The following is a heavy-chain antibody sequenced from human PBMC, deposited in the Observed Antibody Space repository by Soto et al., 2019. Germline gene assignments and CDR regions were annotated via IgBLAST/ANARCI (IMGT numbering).Heavy chain of an antibody. V-gene: IGHV1-69*02. CDR1: GCTFSSYI. CDR2: IIPILPIT. CDR3: ARSSAPYRKYGSGWYFDL. D-gene: IGHD2-2*01. J-gene: IGHJ2*01. Sequence: VQLVQSGAEVKNPGSSVKVSCKTSGCTFSSYIIGWVRQAPGQGLEWMGRIIPILPITNYAQNFQGRVTITADISMSTAYVVLSSLRSDDTAVYYCARSSAPYRKYGSGWYFDLWGRGTLVTLSS.